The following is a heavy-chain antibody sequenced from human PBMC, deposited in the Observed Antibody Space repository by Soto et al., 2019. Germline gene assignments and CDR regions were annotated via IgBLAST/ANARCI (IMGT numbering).Heavy chain of an antibody. CDR3: AGGVAMVRGLNYYYYGMDV. D-gene: IGHD3-10*01. Sequence: SVKVSCKASGGTLSSYAISWVRRAPGQGLEWMGGIIPIFGTANYAQKFQGRVTITADESTSTAYMELSSLRSEDTAMYYCAGGVAMVRGLNYYYYGMDVWGQGTTVTV. CDR2: IIPIFGTA. V-gene: IGHV1-69*13. CDR1: GGTLSSYA. J-gene: IGHJ6*02.